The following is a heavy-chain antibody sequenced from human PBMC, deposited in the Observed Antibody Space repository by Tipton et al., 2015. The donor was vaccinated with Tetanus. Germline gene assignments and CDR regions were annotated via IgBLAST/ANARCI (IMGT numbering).Heavy chain of an antibody. V-gene: IGHV3-73*01. J-gene: IGHJ6*02. D-gene: IGHD3-3*01. CDR3: HGPPTILGVILNPDV. Sequence: SLRLSCAASGFTFSGSAIHWVRQASGRGLEWVGRIRNKANNYATGYAASVKGRFIISRDDSKNTAYLEMTSLKPEDTAVYYWHGPPTILGVILNPDVWGPGTTVSVSS. CDR2: IRNKANNYAT. CDR1: GFTFSGSA.